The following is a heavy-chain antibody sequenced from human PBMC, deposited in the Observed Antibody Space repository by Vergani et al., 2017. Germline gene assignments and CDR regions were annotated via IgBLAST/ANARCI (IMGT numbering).Heavy chain of an antibody. CDR3: AGAKSVMATMPFDY. V-gene: IGHV4-39*07. CDR2: IYYSGST. Sequence: QLQLQESGPGLVKPSETLSLTCTVSGGSISSSSYYWGWIRQPPGKGLEWIGGIYYSGSTYYNPSLKSRVTISVDTAKNQFSLKLSSVTAADTAVYSCAGAKSVMATMPFDYWGEGTLVTFAS. CDR1: GGSISSSSYY. J-gene: IGHJ4*02. D-gene: IGHD5-24*01.